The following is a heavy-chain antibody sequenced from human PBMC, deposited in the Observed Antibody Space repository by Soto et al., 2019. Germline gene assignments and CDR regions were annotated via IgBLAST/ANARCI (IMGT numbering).Heavy chain of an antibody. V-gene: IGHV1-46*01. CDR1: GYTFRDYY. CDR3: TRDPPHAWLDP. J-gene: IGHJ5*02. CDR2: IDPADGST. Sequence: QVQLVQSGADVKEPGASVKVSCKASGYTFRDYYVQWVRQAPGRGLEWVAMIDPADGSTRYAQMFQGRVTLTRDTSTSTVYMEMSSLRSEDTAFYYCTRDPPHAWLDPWGQGTLVTVSS.